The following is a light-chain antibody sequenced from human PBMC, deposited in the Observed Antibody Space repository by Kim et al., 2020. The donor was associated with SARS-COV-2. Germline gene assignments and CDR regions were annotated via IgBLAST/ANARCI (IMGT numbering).Light chain of an antibody. CDR2: DVN. CDR3: CSYTPTSHYV. J-gene: IGLJ1*01. CDR1: NSDVADYDY. Sequence: QSALTQPASVSGSPGQSITISCTGTNSDVADYDYVSWYQQRPDTAPKLMIYDVNKRPSGVSDRFSGSKSGYTASLTISGLQAEDEADYFCCSYTPTSHYVFGSGTKVTVL. V-gene: IGLV2-14*01.